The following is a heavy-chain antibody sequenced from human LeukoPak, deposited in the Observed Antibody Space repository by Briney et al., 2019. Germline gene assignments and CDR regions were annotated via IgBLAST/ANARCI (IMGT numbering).Heavy chain of an antibody. Sequence: GGSLRLSCTASGFTFSDYYMSWIRQAPGKGLEWLSYISSSGSTIYYADSVKGRFTISRDSAKNSLYLRMNSLRAEDTAVYYCARGTHYYDSGTYYFDYWGQGTLVTVSS. CDR1: GFTFSDYY. D-gene: IGHD3-10*01. CDR3: ARGTHYYDSGTYYFDY. V-gene: IGHV3-11*01. CDR2: ISSSGSTI. J-gene: IGHJ4*02.